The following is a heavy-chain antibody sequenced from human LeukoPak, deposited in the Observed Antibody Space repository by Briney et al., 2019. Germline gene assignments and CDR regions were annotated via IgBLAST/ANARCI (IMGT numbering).Heavy chain of an antibody. J-gene: IGHJ6*03. D-gene: IGHD3-22*01. CDR3: ARVHYFDSSGYYSSTYYYYMDV. V-gene: IGHV4-61*02. CDR2: IYNSGST. CDR1: GDSISSDTYY. Sequence: SQTLSLTCTVSGDSISSDTYYWSWIRQPAGKGLEWIGRIYNSGSTNYNPSLKSRVTISVDTSKNQFSLKLSSVTAADTAVYYCARVHYFDSSGYYSSTYYYYMDVWGKGTTVTVSS.